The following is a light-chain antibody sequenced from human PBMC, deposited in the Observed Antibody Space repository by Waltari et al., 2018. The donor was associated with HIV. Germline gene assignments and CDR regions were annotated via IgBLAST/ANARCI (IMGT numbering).Light chain of an antibody. J-gene: IGLJ3*02. CDR1: SSDVGGSHY. CDR3: SSHTSSSTRV. CDR2: EVS. V-gene: IGLV2-14*01. Sequence: QSALTQPASVSGSPGQSITISCPGTSSDVGGSHYVSWYQQHPGKAPKLMIYEVSNRPSGVSNRFSGSKSGNTASLTISGLQAEDEADYYCSSHTSSSTRVFGGGTNLTVL.